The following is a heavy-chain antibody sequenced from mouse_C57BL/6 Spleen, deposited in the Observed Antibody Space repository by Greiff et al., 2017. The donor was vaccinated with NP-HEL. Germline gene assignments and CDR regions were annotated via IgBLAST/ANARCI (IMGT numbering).Heavy chain of an antibody. CDR1: GYAFTNYL. CDR3: ARLPSGYGSSWFAY. CDR2: INPGSGGT. V-gene: IGHV1-54*01. D-gene: IGHD1-1*01. J-gene: IGHJ3*01. Sequence: VQLQQSGAELVRPGTSVKVSCKASGYAFTNYLIEWVKQRPGQGLEWIGVINPGSGGTNYNEKFKGKATLTADKSSSTAYMQLSSLTSEDSAVYFCARLPSGYGSSWFAYWGQGTLVTVSA.